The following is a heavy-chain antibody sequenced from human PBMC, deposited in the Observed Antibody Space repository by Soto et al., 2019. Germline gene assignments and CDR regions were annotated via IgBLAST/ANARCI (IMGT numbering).Heavy chain of an antibody. D-gene: IGHD3-3*01. CDR2: IYHSGST. Sequence: QVQLQESGPGLVKPSGTLSLTCAVSGGSISSSNWWSWVRQPPGKGLERIGEIYHSGSTNYNPSLKSRVTISVDKSKNQFSLKLSSVTAADTAVYYCARDRGAEWFSYYFDYWGQGTLVTVSS. J-gene: IGHJ4*02. CDR3: ARDRGAEWFSYYFDY. V-gene: IGHV4-4*02. CDR1: GGSISSSNW.